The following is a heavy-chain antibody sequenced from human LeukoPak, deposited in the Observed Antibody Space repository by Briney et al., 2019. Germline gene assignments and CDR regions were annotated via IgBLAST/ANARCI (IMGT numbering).Heavy chain of an antibody. CDR3: ARDYSWGVAYFDY. CDR1: DDSITKDSYY. J-gene: IGHJ4*02. CDR2: IYHSGNT. V-gene: IGHV4-39*07. Sequence: SETLSLTCNVSDDSITKDSYYWAWIRQPPGKGLEWIGSIYHSGNTYKNPSLKRRVFISVDASKNQFSLNLTSVTAADTAVYYCARDYSWGVAYFDYWGQGALITVSS. D-gene: IGHD3-16*01.